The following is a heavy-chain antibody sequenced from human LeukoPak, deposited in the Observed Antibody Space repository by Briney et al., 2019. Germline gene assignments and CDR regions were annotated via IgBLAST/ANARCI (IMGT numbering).Heavy chain of an antibody. J-gene: IGHJ6*03. CDR2: INHSGST. D-gene: IGHD4-11*01. CDR3: ARAYSNYYYYYMDV. Sequence: ETLSLTCAVYGGSFSGYYWSWICQPPGKGLEWIGEINHSGSTNYNPSLKSRVTISVDTSKNQFSLKLSSVTAADTAVYYCARAYSNYYYYYMDVWGKGTTVTVSS. CDR1: GGSFSGYY. V-gene: IGHV4-34*01.